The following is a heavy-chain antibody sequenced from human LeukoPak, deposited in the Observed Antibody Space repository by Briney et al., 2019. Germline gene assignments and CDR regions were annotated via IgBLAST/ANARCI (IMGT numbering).Heavy chain of an antibody. CDR2: IRYDGSNK. CDR1: GFTFSSYG. V-gene: IGHV3-30*02. Sequence: PGGSLRLSCAASGFTFSSYGMHWVRQAPGKGLERVAFIRYDGSNKYYADSVKGRFTISRDNSKNTLYLQMNSLRAEDTAVYYCAKDLSGNEAIDYWGQGTLVTVSS. D-gene: IGHD4-23*01. J-gene: IGHJ4*02. CDR3: AKDLSGNEAIDY.